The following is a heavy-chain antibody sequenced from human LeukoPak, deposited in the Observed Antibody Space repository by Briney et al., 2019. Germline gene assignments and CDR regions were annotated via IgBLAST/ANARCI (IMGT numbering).Heavy chain of an antibody. CDR1: GYTFTGYY. J-gene: IGHJ4*02. CDR2: INPNSGGT. CDR3: ARQGYCSGGRCYPVLGY. V-gene: IGHV1-2*02. D-gene: IGHD2-15*01. Sequence: ASVKVSCKASGYTFTGYYIHWVRQAPGQGLEWMGWINPNSGGTYYAQKFQGRVTMTRDTSNNTAYMELTSLRSDDTAVYYCARQGYCSGGRCYPVLGYWGQGTLVTVSS.